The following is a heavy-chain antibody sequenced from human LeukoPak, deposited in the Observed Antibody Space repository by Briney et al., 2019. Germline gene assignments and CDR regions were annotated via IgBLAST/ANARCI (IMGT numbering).Heavy chain of an antibody. D-gene: IGHD3-22*01. CDR1: GFTFSSYA. Sequence: GGSLRLSCAASGFTFSSYAMSWVRQAPGKGLEWVSAISGSGGSTYYADSVKGRFTISRDNSKNTLYLQMNSLRAEDTAVYYCARDLNHVGYYDRSGYFDYWGQGTLVTVSS. CDR3: ARDLNHVGYYDRSGYFDY. CDR2: ISGSGGST. J-gene: IGHJ4*02. V-gene: IGHV3-23*01.